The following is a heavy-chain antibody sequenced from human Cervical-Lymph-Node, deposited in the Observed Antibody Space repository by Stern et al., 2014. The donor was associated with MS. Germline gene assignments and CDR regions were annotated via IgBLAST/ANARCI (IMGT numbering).Heavy chain of an antibody. CDR2: IYYSGST. V-gene: IGHV4-59*01. CDR1: GGSISSYY. D-gene: IGHD2-15*01. J-gene: IGHJ5*02. CDR3: ARAPPGYCSGGSCFTNWFDP. Sequence: QLQLQESGPGLVKPSETLSLTCPVSGGSISSYYWSWIRQPPGKGLEWIGYIYYSGSTNYNPSLKSRVTISVDTSKNQFSLKLSSVTAADTAVYYCARAPPGYCSGGSCFTNWFDPWGQGTLVTVSS.